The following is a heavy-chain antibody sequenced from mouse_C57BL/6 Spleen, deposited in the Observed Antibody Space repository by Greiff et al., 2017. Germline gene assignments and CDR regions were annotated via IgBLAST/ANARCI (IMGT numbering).Heavy chain of an antibody. J-gene: IGHJ4*01. CDR3: VRQGGDLYAMDY. CDR1: GFSFNTYA. D-gene: IGHD2-13*01. Sequence: DVLLVESGGGLVQPKGSLKLSCAASGFSFNTYAMNWVRQAPGKGLEWVARIRSKSNNYATYYADSVKDRFTISRDDSEIMLYLQMNNLKPEDTDVDDCVRQGGDLYAMDYWGQGTSVTVSS. V-gene: IGHV10-1*01. CDR2: IRSKSNNYAT.